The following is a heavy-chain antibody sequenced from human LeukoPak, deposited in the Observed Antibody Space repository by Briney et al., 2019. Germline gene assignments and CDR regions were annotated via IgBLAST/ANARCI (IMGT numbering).Heavy chain of an antibody. Sequence: PGGSLRLSCAASGFTFSSYAMSWVRQAPGKGLEWVSAISGSGGSTYYADSVKGRFTISRDNSKNTLYLQMNSLRAEDTAVYYCAKSFGGVIVIPDYFDYWGQGTLVTVSS. CDR2: ISGSGGST. CDR3: AKSFGGVIVIPDYFDY. CDR1: GFTFSSYA. J-gene: IGHJ4*02. V-gene: IGHV3-23*01. D-gene: IGHD3-16*02.